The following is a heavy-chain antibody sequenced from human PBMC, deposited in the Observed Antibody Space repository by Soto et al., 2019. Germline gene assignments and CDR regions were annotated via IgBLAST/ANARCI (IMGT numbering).Heavy chain of an antibody. D-gene: IGHD5-18*01. J-gene: IGHJ4*02. CDR3: AKREGYTVGLFH. CDR1: GFTFSAYW. Sequence: EVQLVESGGGLVQPGGSLRLSCAASGFTFSAYWIHWVRQAPEKGLEWVSRIKTDGSSTDYADSVKGRFTISRDNAKNILYLQMDSLRVEDTAVYYCAKREGYTVGLFHWGQGTLVTVSS. CDR2: IKTDGSST. V-gene: IGHV3-74*01.